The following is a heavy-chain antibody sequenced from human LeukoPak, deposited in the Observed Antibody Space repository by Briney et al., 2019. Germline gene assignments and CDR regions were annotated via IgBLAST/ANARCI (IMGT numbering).Heavy chain of an antibody. CDR3: ARIMRGSGKRYYYMDV. J-gene: IGHJ6*03. Sequence: GASVKVSCKASGGTFSSYAISWVRQAPGQGLEWMGGIIPIFGTGNYAQKFQGRVTITADTSTNTAYMELSSLGSEDTAVYYCARIMRGSGKRYYYMDVWGKGTTVTISS. CDR2: IIPIFGTG. V-gene: IGHV1-69*06. D-gene: IGHD3-10*01. CDR1: GGTFSSYA.